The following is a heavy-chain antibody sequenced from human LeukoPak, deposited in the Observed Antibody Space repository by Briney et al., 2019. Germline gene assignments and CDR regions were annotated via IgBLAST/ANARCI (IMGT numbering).Heavy chain of an antibody. CDR1: GYSFDNYW. CDR2: IYPGDSDT. CDR3: ARRLTYDSRAYYCLDY. J-gene: IGHJ4*02. D-gene: IGHD3-22*01. Sequence: GESLKISCKGSGYSFDNYWIVWVRQMPGKGLEWMGIIYPGDSDTRYSPSFQGQVTISADKSISTAYLQWSSLKASDTAMYYCARRLTYDSRAYYCLDYWGQGTLVTVSS. V-gene: IGHV5-51*01.